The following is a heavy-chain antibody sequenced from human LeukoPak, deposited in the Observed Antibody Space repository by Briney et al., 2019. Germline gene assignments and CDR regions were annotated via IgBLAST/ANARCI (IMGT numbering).Heavy chain of an antibody. CDR3: AKGPDCSSWEGGYYFDY. CDR2: ISGSGGST. J-gene: IGHJ4*02. V-gene: IGHV3-23*01. Sequence: PGGSLRLSCAASGFTFSSYAMSWVRQAPGKGLEWVSAISGSGGSTYYADSVKGRFTISRDNSKNTLYLQMNSLRAEDTAVYYCAKGPDCSSWEGGYYFDYWGQGTLVTVSS. D-gene: IGHD6-13*01. CDR1: GFTFSSYA.